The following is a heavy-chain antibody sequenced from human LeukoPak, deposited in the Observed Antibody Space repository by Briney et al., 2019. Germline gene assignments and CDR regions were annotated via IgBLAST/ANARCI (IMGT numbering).Heavy chain of an antibody. J-gene: IGHJ6*03. Sequence: KPSETLSLTCAVSGGSISSYYWSWIRQPAGKGLEWVGRIYTSGSTNYNPSLNGRVTMSVDTSKNQFSLKLSSVTAADTAVYYCARDVYCSSTSCYYDAYYYYYYMDVWGKGTTVTVSS. V-gene: IGHV4-4*07. CDR2: IYTSGST. D-gene: IGHD2-2*01. CDR1: GGSISSYY. CDR3: ARDVYCSSTSCYYDAYYYYYYMDV.